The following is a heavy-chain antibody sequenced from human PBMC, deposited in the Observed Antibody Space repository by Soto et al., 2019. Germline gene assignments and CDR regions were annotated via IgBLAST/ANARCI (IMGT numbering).Heavy chain of an antibody. Sequence: ASVKVSCKASGGTFSSYTISWVRQAPGQGLEWMGRIIPILGIANYAQKFQGRVTITADKSTSTAYMELSSLRSEDTAVYYCARDQGDSSGWYDPWGQGTLVTVSS. J-gene: IGHJ5*02. CDR1: GGTFSSYT. D-gene: IGHD6-19*01. CDR2: IIPILGIA. V-gene: IGHV1-69*04. CDR3: ARDQGDSSGWYDP.